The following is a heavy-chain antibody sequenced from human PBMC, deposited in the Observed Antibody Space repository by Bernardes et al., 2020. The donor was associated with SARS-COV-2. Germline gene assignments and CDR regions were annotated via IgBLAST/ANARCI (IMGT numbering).Heavy chain of an antibody. CDR2: ITSSSSYK. V-gene: IGHV3-21*01. D-gene: IGHD1-7*01. J-gene: IGHJ4*02. CDR3: ARESDWNYVFDY. Sequence: AGSLRLSCAASEFTFSSYAMSWVRQAPGKGLEWVSSITSSSSYKYYADSVKGRFTISRDNAKNSLYLQMNSLRAEDTAVYFCARESDWNYVFDYWGQGTLVTVSS. CDR1: EFTFSSYA.